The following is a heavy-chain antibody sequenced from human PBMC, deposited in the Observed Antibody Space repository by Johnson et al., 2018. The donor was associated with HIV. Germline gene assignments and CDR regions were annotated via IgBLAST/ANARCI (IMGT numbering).Heavy chain of an antibody. J-gene: IGHJ3*02. CDR3: ARDRGYSSSSANAFDI. D-gene: IGHD6-6*01. CDR1: GFTFSSYA. Sequence: QVQLVESGGGVVQPGRSLRLSCAASGFTFSSYAMHWVRQAPGKGLAWVSVIYSGGSTYYADSVKGRFTISRDNSKNTLYLQMNSLRAEDTAVYYCARDRGYSSSSANAFDIWGQGTMVTVSS. V-gene: IGHV3-NL1*01. CDR2: IYSGGST.